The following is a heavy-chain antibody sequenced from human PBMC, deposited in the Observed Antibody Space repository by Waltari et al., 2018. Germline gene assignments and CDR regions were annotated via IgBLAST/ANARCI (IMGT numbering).Heavy chain of an antibody. CDR3: TRDRRGFFTASYSSGWYGDY. Sequence: EVQLVESGGGLVKPGRSLRLSCTASGFTFGDYAMSWFRQAPGKGLEWVGFIRSKAYGGTTEYAASVKGRFTISRDDSKSIAYLQMNSLKTEDTAVYYCTRDRRGFFTASYSSGWYGDYWGQGTLVTVSS. V-gene: IGHV3-49*05. CDR2: IRSKAYGGTT. J-gene: IGHJ4*02. CDR1: GFTFGDYA. D-gene: IGHD6-19*01.